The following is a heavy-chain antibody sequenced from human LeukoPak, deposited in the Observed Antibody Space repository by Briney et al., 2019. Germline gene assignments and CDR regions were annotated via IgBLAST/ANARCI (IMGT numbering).Heavy chain of an antibody. CDR2: ISSSSSYI. D-gene: IGHD2-15*01. Sequence: GGSLRLSCAASGFTFSSYSMNWVRQAPGKGLEWVSSISSSSSYIYYADSVRGRFTIFRDNSKNTLYLEMNSLRADDTAVYYCAKVPGYCSGSVCYDFDYWGQGTLVTVSS. CDR1: GFTFSSYS. CDR3: AKVPGYCSGSVCYDFDY. V-gene: IGHV3-21*04. J-gene: IGHJ4*02.